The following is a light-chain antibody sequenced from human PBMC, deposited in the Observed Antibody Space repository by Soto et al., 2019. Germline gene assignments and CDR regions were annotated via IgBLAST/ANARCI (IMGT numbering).Light chain of an antibody. V-gene: IGKV1-5*03. J-gene: IGKJ5*01. CDR2: KAS. Sequence: DIQMTQSPSTLSASVGDRVTITCRASQRIIRWLAWYQQKQGKAPKLLFYKASSLESGVPSRFSGSGSGTEFTFTISSLQPDDFATYYCQQYNSYLYTFGQGTRLEIK. CDR3: QQYNSYLYT. CDR1: QRIIRW.